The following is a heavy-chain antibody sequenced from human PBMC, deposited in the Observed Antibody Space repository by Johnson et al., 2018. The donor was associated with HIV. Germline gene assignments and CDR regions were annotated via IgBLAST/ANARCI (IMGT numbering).Heavy chain of an antibody. D-gene: IGHD7-27*01. CDR3: AKEIALTGERSDAFDI. CDR1: GFTFSDAW. Sequence: MQLVESGGGFVQPGGSLRLSCAASGFTFSDAWMNWVRQSPGKGLEWVGRIKSNTDGWTTDYAAPVKGRFSISRDESKNTLYLQMNSLRAEDTAVYYCAKEIALTGERSDAFDIWGQGTMVTVSS. CDR2: IKSNTDGWTT. V-gene: IGHV3-15*01. J-gene: IGHJ3*02.